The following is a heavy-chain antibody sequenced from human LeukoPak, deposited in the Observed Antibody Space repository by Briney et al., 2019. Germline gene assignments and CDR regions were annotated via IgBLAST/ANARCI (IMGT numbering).Heavy chain of an antibody. CDR1: GFTFSDYY. J-gene: IGHJ6*03. V-gene: IGHV3-11*04. CDR2: ISTSGISK. CDR3: ARDPIAAPGTNFYHYYIDV. D-gene: IGHD6-13*01. Sequence: GGSLRLSCAASGFTFSDYYMSWIRQAPGKGLEWISYISTSGISKYYADSVKGRFTISRDNTKNSLYLQMNSLRVDDTGVYYCARDPIAAPGTNFYHYYIDVWGKGTTVTVSS.